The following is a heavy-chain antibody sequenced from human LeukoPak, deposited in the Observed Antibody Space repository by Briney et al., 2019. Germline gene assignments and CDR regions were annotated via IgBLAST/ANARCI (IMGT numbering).Heavy chain of an antibody. CDR3: AKDRSTGWYAGFDF. D-gene: IGHD6-19*01. CDR1: GFTFSSYG. CDR2: ISYDGIYK. Sequence: GRSLRLSCAASGFTFSSYGMHWVRQAPRQGLEWVAYISYDGIYKNYTDSVKGRFTIARDNSKTTLYLQMISLRPEDTAVYYCAKDRSTGWYAGFDFWGQGTLVTVSS. J-gene: IGHJ5*01. V-gene: IGHV3-30*18.